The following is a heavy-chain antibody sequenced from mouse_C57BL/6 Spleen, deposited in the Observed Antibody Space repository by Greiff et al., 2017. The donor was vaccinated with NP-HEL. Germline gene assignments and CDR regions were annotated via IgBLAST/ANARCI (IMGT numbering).Heavy chain of an antibody. Sequence: VQLQQSGPVLVKPGASVKMSCKASGYTFTDYYMNWVKQSHGKSLEWIGVINPYNGGTSYNQKFKGKATLTVDKSSSTAYMELNSVTSEDSAVYYCAGGKNWFAYWGQGTLVTVSA. CDR3: AGGKNWFAY. V-gene: IGHV1-19*01. J-gene: IGHJ3*01. CDR2: INPYNGGT. CDR1: GYTFTDYY.